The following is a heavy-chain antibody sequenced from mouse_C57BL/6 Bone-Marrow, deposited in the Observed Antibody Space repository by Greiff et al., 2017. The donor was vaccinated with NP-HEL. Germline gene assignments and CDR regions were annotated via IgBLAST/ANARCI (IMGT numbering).Heavy chain of an antibody. CDR3: TRDYDPHFDY. V-gene: IGHV1-15*01. Sequence: QVQLKQSGAELVRPGASVTLSCKASGYTFTDYEMHWVKQTPVHGLEWIGAIDPETGGTAYNQKFKGKAILTADKSSSTAYMELRSLTSEDSAVYYCTRDYDPHFDYWGQGTTLTVSS. D-gene: IGHD2-4*01. CDR1: GYTFTDYE. J-gene: IGHJ2*01. CDR2: IDPETGGT.